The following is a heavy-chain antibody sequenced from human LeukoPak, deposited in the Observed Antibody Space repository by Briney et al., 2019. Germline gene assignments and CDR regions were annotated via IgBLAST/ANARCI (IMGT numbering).Heavy chain of an antibody. V-gene: IGHV3-74*01. J-gene: IGHJ4*02. CDR2: IKSDGSST. CDR1: GFTFSSYW. CDR3: ARCEVGSWYDYFDY. Sequence: GGSLRLSCAASGFTFSSYWMHWVRHAPGKGLVWVSRIKSDGSSTSYADSVKGRFTISRDNAKNTLYLQMNSLRAEDTAVYYCARCEVGSWYDYFDYWGQGSLVTVSS. D-gene: IGHD6-13*01.